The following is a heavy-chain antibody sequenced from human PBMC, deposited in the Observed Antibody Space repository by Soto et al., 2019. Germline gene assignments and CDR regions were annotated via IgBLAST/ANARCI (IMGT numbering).Heavy chain of an antibody. CDR3: AASSAIAAAGYFKF. J-gene: IGHJ4*02. V-gene: IGHV1-69*01. CDR2: ISPLFSTT. D-gene: IGHD6-13*01. Sequence: QVQLVQSGAEVKEPGSSVKVSCKASGDLFNNHAFNWVRQAPGQGREWMGRISPLFSTTNYAQKFQGRVTIGADELTTVVYLEVNNLESDDSAIYYCAASSAIAAAGYFKFWGQGTLVTVS. CDR1: GDLFNNHA.